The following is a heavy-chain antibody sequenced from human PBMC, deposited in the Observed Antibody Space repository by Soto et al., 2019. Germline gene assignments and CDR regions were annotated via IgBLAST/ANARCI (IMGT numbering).Heavy chain of an antibody. CDR3: ARGRAYCSSNSCYDRYYYYYGMAV. D-gene: IGHD2-2*01. V-gene: IGHV4-34*01. J-gene: IGHJ6*02. CDR2: INHSGST. CDR1: GGSFSGYY. Sequence: SETLSLTCAVYGGSFSGYYWSWIRQPPGKGLEWIGEINHSGSTNYNPSLKSRVTISVDTPKNQFSLKLSSVSAADTAVYYCARGRAYCSSNSCYDRYYYYYGMAVWGQGTTVTVSS.